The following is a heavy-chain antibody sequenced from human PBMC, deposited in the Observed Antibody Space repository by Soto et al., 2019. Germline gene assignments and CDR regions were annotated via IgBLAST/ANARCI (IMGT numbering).Heavy chain of an antibody. CDR3: ARFQITMVRGVMRNYYFGLDV. D-gene: IGHD3-10*01. V-gene: IGHV1-18*01. CDR2: ISTYNDNT. J-gene: IGHJ6*02. CDR1: GYTFTSYG. Sequence: GASVKVSCKASGYTFTSYGITWVRQAPGQGLEWMGWISTYNDNTNYAQKLQGRVTMTTDTSTSTAYMELRSLRSDDAALYYCARFQITMVRGVMRNYYFGLDVWGQGTTVTVSS.